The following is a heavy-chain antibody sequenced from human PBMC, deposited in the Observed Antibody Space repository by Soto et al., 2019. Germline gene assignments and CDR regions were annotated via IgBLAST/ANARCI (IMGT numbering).Heavy chain of an antibody. V-gene: IGHV3-23*01. D-gene: IGHD3-22*01. J-gene: IGHJ2*01. Sequence: EVQLLESGGGLIQPGGSLRLSCAASGFTFSTYAMNWVRQAPGKGLEWVSRISGSGGSKYYADFVKGRFTISRDNSNNTLYVQMSSLRAEDTAVYYCAQSYYDGNSGYFDLWGRGTLVTVSS. CDR1: GFTFSTYA. CDR3: AQSYYDGNSGYFDL. CDR2: ISGSGGSK.